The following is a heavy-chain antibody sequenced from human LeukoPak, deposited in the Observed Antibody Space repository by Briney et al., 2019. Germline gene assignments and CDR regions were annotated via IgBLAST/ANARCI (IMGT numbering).Heavy chain of an antibody. V-gene: IGHV3-48*03. CDR3: ARDYDLDY. Sequence: GGSLRLSCAASGFTFRSYEVNWVRQAPGKGLEWVSYISSSGNTIYYADSVKGRFTISRDNAKNSLYLQMNSLRAEDTAVYYCARDYDLDYWGQGTLVTVSS. CDR1: GFTFRSYE. CDR2: ISSSGNTI. D-gene: IGHD3-3*01. J-gene: IGHJ4*02.